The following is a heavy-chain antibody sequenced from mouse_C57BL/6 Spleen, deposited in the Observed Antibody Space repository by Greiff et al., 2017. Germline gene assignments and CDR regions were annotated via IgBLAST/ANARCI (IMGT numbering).Heavy chain of an antibody. Sequence: VQLQQSGAELVRPGASVKLSCTASGFNIKDDYMHWVKQRPEKGLEWIGWIDPENGDTEYASKFQGKATLTADTSSNTAYLQISSLTSEDTAVYYCTTPLYGNHWFAYWGQGTLVTVSA. CDR1: GFNIKDDY. D-gene: IGHD2-1*01. CDR3: TTPLYGNHWFAY. CDR2: IDPENGDT. V-gene: IGHV14-4*01. J-gene: IGHJ3*01.